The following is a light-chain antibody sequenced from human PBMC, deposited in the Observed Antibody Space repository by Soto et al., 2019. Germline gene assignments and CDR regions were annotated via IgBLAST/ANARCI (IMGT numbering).Light chain of an antibody. V-gene: IGLV1-51*01. CDR2: DNN. J-gene: IGLJ1*01. Sequence: QPVLTQPPSVSAAPGQKVTVSCSGSTSNIGNNYVSWYQQLPGTAPKLLIYDNNKRPSGIPDRFSGSKSGTSATLGITGLQTGDEADYYCGSWDGSLRAFVFGTGTKLTVL. CDR3: GSWDGSLRAFV. CDR1: TSNIGNNY.